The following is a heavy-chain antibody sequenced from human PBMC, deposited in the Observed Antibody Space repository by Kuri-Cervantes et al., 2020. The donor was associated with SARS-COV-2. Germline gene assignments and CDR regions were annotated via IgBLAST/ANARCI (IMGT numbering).Heavy chain of an antibody. V-gene: IGHV3-53*01. CDR3: AKPLGYSGYDPPDY. J-gene: IGHJ4*02. CDR2: IYSGGST. D-gene: IGHD5-12*01. Sequence: GESLKISCAASGFTVSSNYMSWVRQAPGKGLEWVSVIYSGGSTYYADSVKGRFTISRGNSKNTLSLQMNSLRAEDTAVYYCAKPLGYSGYDPPDYWGQGTLVTVSS. CDR1: GFTVSSNY.